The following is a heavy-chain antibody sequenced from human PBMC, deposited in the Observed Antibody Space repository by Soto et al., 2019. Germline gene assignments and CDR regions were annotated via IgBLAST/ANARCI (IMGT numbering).Heavy chain of an antibody. Sequence: ASVKVSCKASGYTFTSYAMHWVRQAPGQRLEWMGIINPSGGSTRYAQKFQGRVTVTRDTSTSTVYMELRSLRSEDTAVYYCASREDCSGGSCYDAFDIWGQGTMVTVSS. CDR2: INPSGGST. CDR3: ASREDCSGGSCYDAFDI. D-gene: IGHD2-15*01. V-gene: IGHV1-46*01. J-gene: IGHJ3*02. CDR1: GYTFTSYA.